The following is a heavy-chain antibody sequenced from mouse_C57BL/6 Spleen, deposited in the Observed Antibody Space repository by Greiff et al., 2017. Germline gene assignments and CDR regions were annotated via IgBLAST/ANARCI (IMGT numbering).Heavy chain of an antibody. V-gene: IGHV1-81*01. CDR2: IYPRSGNT. J-gene: IGHJ2*01. CDR3: ATEDGLLWLC. CDR1: GYTFTSYG. D-gene: IGHD2-1*01. Sequence: VQLQQSGAELVRPGASVKLSCKASGYTFTSYGISWVKQRTGQGLEWIGEIYPRSGNTYYNEKFQGKATMTADKSSSTAYLELRSLTSEDSAVYFCATEDGLLWLCWGQGTTLTVSS.